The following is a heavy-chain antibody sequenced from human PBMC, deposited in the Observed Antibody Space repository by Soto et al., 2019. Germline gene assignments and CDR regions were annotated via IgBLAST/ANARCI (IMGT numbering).Heavy chain of an antibody. Sequence: QVHLVDSGGGVVQPGRSLRLSCAASGFTFSSYGMHWVRQAPGKGLEWLAMIWYDGINKYYADSVKGRFTISRDNSKNTLYLQMNSLTAEDTAVYYCARGDRYFDYWGQGTLVTVSS. J-gene: IGHJ4*02. D-gene: IGHD1-26*01. CDR3: ARGDRYFDY. V-gene: IGHV3-33*01. CDR1: GFTFSSYG. CDR2: IWYDGINK.